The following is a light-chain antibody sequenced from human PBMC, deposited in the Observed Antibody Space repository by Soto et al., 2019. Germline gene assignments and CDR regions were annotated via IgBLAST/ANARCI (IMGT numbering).Light chain of an antibody. CDR3: QQSYSTT. J-gene: IGKJ2*01. V-gene: IGKV1-39*01. CDR2: AAS. CDR1: QASSFY. Sequence: IQLTQSPSSLSASVGDRVTITCRASQASSFYVAWYQQRPGRAPQLLIYAASALQTGVPSRFSGSGSGTDFTLTITNLQPEDSGTYYCQQSYSTTFGQGTKLEIK.